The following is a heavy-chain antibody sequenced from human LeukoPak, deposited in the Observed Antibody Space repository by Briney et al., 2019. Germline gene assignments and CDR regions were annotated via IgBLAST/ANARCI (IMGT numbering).Heavy chain of an antibody. Sequence: GGSPRLSCAASGFTISSDALTWVRLGPGRRLEWVSAISGSKTYYAESVKGRFTISRDDSNNMLYLQMTSLRAEDTAVYYCVKRRSRNTGPFDYWGQGTLVTVSP. D-gene: IGHD1/OR15-1a*01. CDR2: ISGSKT. J-gene: IGHJ4*02. V-gene: IGHV3-23*01. CDR1: GFTISSDA. CDR3: VKRRSRNTGPFDY.